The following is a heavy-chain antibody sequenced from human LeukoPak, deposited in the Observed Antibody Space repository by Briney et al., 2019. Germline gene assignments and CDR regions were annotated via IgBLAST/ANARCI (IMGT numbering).Heavy chain of an antibody. CDR2: IYYSGNT. V-gene: IGHV4-59*08. J-gene: IGHJ5*02. Sequence: SETLSLTCTVSGGSINSYYWSWIRQPPGKGLEWIGYIYYSGNTNYNPSLKSRVTISVDTSKNQFSPRLSSVTAADTAVYYCARHDDCSGGRRYSDGYVWFDPWGQGTLVTVSS. CDR1: GGSINSYY. D-gene: IGHD2-15*01. CDR3: ARHDDCSGGRRYSDGYVWFDP.